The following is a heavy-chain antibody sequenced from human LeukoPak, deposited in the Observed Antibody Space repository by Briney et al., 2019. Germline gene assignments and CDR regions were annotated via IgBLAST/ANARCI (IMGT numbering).Heavy chain of an antibody. V-gene: IGHV4-39*07. CDR2: IYSRGST. CDR3: ARDKGQYGSGTRGFTWFDP. CDR1: GGSISSSNYY. D-gene: IGHD3-10*01. Sequence: SETLSLTCIVSGGSISSSNYYCGWIRQSPGKGLEWIGRIYSRGSTYYNPSLKSRVIVSSDMSKNQFYLTLNSLTAADTAADYCARDKGQYGSGTRGFTWFDPWGQGTLVTVSS. J-gene: IGHJ5*02.